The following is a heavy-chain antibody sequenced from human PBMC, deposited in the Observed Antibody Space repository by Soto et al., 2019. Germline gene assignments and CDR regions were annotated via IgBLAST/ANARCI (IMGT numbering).Heavy chain of an antibody. J-gene: IGHJ6*02. CDR3: ARVGSSSWYLSGMDG. CDR1: GYTFTSYY. D-gene: IGHD6-13*01. CDR2: INPSGGST. V-gene: IGHV1-46*01. Sequence: ASVKVSCKASGYTFTSYYMHWVRQAPGQGLEWMVIINPSGGSTSYAQKFQGRVTMTRDTSTSTVYMELSSLRSEDTAVYYCARVGSSSWYLSGMDGWGQGTTVTVSS.